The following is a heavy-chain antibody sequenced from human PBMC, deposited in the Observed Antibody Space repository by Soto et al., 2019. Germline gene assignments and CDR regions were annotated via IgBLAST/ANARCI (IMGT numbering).Heavy chain of an antibody. Sequence: EVQLVESGGGLVQPGRSQRLSCVAGGFTIDDYAMHWVRQAPGKSLEWVSSISWNSGKIGYADSVKGRFTISRDNAKNFLYLQMNSLRVEDTALYHCVKDKGDYWGQGTLVTVSS. CDR3: VKDKGDY. V-gene: IGHV3-9*01. CDR2: ISWNSGKI. CDR1: GFTIDDYA. J-gene: IGHJ4*02.